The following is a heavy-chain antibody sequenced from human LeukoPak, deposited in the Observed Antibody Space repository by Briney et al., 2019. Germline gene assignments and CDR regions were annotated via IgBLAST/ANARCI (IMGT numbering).Heavy chain of an antibody. D-gene: IGHD3-10*01. CDR3: ATHPGDYWFGYLQL. V-gene: IGHV3-7*01. Sequence: GGSLRLSCAASGFTFSSYWMSWVRQAPGKGLEWVANIKQDGSEKYYVDSVKGRFTVSRDNAKNSLYLQMNSLRAEDTAVYYCATHPGDYWFGYLQLWGQGTLVTVSS. CDR1: GFTFSSYW. CDR2: IKQDGSEK. J-gene: IGHJ4*02.